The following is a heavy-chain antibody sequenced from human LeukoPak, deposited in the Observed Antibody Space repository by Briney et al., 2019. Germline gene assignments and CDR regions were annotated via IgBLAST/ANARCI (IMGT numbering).Heavy chain of an antibody. J-gene: IGHJ3*02. V-gene: IGHV3-53*01. CDR2: IYSGGTT. Sequence: PGGSLRLSCAASGFTVSSNYMSWVRQAPGKGLEWVSVIYSGGTTYYADSVKGRFTISRDNSKNTLYLQMNSLRAEDTAVYYCAREEYQLLGDAFDIWGQGTMVTVSS. CDR3: AREEYQLLGDAFDI. D-gene: IGHD2-2*01. CDR1: GFTVSSNY.